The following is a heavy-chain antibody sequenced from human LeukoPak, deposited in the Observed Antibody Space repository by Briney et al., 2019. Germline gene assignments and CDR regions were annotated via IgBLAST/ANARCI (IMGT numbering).Heavy chain of an antibody. J-gene: IGHJ5*02. D-gene: IGHD6-13*01. Sequence: TGGSLRLSCAASGFTFSSYWMHWVRQTPGKGLVWVSRINGDGSSTVSADSVKGRFTISRDNSKNTLYLQMNSLRAEDTAVYYCAKLVAAAATRWFDPWGQGTLVTVSS. CDR1: GFTFSSYW. CDR3: AKLVAAAATRWFDP. CDR2: INGDGSST. V-gene: IGHV3-74*01.